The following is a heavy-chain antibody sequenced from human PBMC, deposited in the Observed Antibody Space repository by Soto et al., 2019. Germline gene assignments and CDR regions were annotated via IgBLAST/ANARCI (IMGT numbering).Heavy chain of an antibody. Sequence: QVQLQESGPGLVKPSQTLSLTCTVSGGSISSGGYYWSWIRQHPGKGLEWIGYIYYSGSTYYNPSLKSRVTISVDTSKNQFSLKLSSVTAADTAVYYCAREPVGVVVPAAMPASDYYYYYMDVWGKGTTVTVSS. J-gene: IGHJ6*03. CDR3: AREPVGVVVPAAMPASDYYYYYMDV. CDR2: IYYSGST. D-gene: IGHD2-2*01. V-gene: IGHV4-31*03. CDR1: GGSISSGGYY.